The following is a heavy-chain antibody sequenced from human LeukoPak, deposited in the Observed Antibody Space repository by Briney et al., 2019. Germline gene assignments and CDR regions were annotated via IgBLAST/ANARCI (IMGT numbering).Heavy chain of an antibody. D-gene: IGHD6-19*01. CDR3: ARDGKGLAYYFDY. J-gene: IGHJ4*02. CDR2: ISTSGSSI. CDR1: GFTFSTYE. Sequence: GGSLRLSCAASGFTFSTYEINWVRQAPGKGLEWLSHISTSGSSIHYADSVKGRFTISRDNAKNSLYLQMNSLRAEDTAVYYCARDGKGLAYYFDYWGQGTLVTVSS. V-gene: IGHV3-48*03.